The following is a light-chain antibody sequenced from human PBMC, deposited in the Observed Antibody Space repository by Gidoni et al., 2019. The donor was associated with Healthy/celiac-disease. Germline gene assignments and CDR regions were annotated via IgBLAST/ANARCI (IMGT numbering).Light chain of an antibody. CDR2: GAS. CDR3: QQYNNWPPWT. CDR1: QSVSSN. Sequence: EIVMTPSPATLSVSPGERATLSCRASQSVSSNFAWYQQKPGQAPRLLIYGASTRATGIPARFSGSGSVTEFTLTISSLQSEDFAVYYCQQYNNWPPWTFGQGTKVEIK. V-gene: IGKV3-15*01. J-gene: IGKJ1*01.